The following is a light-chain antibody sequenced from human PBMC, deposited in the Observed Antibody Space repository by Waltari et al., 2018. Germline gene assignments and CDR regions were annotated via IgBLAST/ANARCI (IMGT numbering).Light chain of an antibody. CDR3: IQPLHIPYT. CDR1: QSLLHTNGYNY. CDR2: LGS. Sequence: DIVMTQSPLSLPVSPGEPASISCRASQSLLHTNGYNYLFCYLQKPGQSPQLLMYLGSSRAAGVPDRFIGSRSCTNFTLMISSVVTEDVVVYYCIQPLHIPYTFGQGTKLEIK. V-gene: IGKV2-28*01. J-gene: IGKJ2*01.